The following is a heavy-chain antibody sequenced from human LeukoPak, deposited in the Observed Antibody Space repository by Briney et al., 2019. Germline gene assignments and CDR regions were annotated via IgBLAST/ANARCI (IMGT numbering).Heavy chain of an antibody. J-gene: IGHJ5*02. V-gene: IGHV3-9*01. CDR2: ISWNSGSI. D-gene: IGHD2-2*01. CDR1: GFTFDDYA. CDR3: AKLGPIPYCSSTSCAYNWFDP. Sequence: GGSLRLSCAASGFTFDDYAMHWVRHAPGEGLGWVSGISWNSGSIGYADSVKGRFTISRDKSKNTLYLQMNSLRAEDTAVYYCAKLGPIPYCSSTSCAYNWFDPWGQGTLVTVSA.